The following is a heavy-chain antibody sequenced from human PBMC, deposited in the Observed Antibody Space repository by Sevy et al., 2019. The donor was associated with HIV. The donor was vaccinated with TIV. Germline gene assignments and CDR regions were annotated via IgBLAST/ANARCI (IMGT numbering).Heavy chain of an antibody. J-gene: IGHJ4*02. CDR2: ISYDGSNK. D-gene: IGHD3-22*01. CDR3: ARGSSGYSEYFDY. Sequence: GGSLRLSCAASGFTFSSYAMHWVRQAPGKGLEWVAVISYDGSNKYYADSVKGRFTISRDNSKNTLYLQMNSLRAEDMAVYYCARGSSGYSEYFDYRGQGTLVTVSS. V-gene: IGHV3-30-3*01. CDR1: GFTFSSYA.